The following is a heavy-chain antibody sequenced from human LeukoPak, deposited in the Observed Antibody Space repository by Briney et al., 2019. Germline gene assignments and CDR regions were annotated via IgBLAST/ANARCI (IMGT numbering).Heavy chain of an antibody. V-gene: IGHV1-18*01. Sequence: AASVKVSCKASGGTFNSYAISWVRQAPGQGLEWMGWISAYNGNTNYAQKLQGRVTMTTDTSTSTAYMELRSLRSDDTAVYYCARVPGRLELIGYYYYMDVWGKGTTVTVSS. CDR2: ISAYNGNT. J-gene: IGHJ6*03. D-gene: IGHD6-25*01. CDR3: ARVPGRLELIGYYYYMDV. CDR1: GGTFNSYA.